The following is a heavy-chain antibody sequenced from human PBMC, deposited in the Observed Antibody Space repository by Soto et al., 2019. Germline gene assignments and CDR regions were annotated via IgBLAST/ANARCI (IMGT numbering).Heavy chain of an antibody. Sequence: SVKVSCKASGCTFSSYAISWVRQAPGQGLEWMGGIIPIFGTANYAQKFQGRVTITADESTSTAYMELSSLRSEDTAVYYCARGYYDSSGYTYYYYGMDVWGQGTTVTVSS. V-gene: IGHV1-69*13. J-gene: IGHJ6*02. D-gene: IGHD3-22*01. CDR1: GCTFSSYA. CDR3: ARGYYDSSGYTYYYYGMDV. CDR2: IIPIFGTA.